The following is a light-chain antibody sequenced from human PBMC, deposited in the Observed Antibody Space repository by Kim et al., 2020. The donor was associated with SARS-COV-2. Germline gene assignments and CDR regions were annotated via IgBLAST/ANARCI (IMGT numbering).Light chain of an antibody. V-gene: IGLV10-54*04. CDR3: SSYDGSLNGWV. J-gene: IGLJ3*02. Sequence: QTATLTCTGNNNDVGNQGAAWLQQHRGHPPKLLSYRNNNRPSGISERFSASRSGNTASLTIAGLQPEDKADYYCSSYDGSLNGWVFGGGTQLTVL. CDR1: NNDVGNQG. CDR2: RNN.